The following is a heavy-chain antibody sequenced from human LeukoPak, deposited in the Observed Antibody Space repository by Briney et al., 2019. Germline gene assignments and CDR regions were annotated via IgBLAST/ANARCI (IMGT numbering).Heavy chain of an antibody. CDR3: ARSPNNWGSLPYFAN. J-gene: IGHJ4*02. D-gene: IGHD7-27*01. V-gene: IGHV4-59*08. CDR1: GGSISTYY. Sequence: SDTLSLACTLSGGSISTYYWSWIRQTPGEGLEWVGYFYYTGRTKYNPSVKRRVTISADMSKNQPSQNLSSGTDADTAIYYCARSPNNWGSLPYFANWGQGTLVTVSS. CDR2: FYYTGRT.